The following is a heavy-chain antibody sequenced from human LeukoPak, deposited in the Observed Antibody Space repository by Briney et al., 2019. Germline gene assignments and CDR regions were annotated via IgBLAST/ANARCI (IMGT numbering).Heavy chain of an antibody. CDR1: GYTFTNYY. CDR2: ISPSGAST. V-gene: IGHV1-46*01. J-gene: IGHJ4*02. CDR3: ASGSAGIAVAGYYFDY. Sequence: ASVKVSCKASGYTFTNYYMHWVRQAPGQGLEWMGIISPSGASTSYAQKFQGRVTMTRDTSTSTVYMELSSLRSEDTAVYYCASGSAGIAVAGYYFDYWGQGTLVTVSS. D-gene: IGHD6-19*01.